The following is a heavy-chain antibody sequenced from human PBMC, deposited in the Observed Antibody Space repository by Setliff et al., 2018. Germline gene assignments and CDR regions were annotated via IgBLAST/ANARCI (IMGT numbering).Heavy chain of an antibody. D-gene: IGHD3-10*01. Sequence: SETLSLTCTVSSGSISSDNYYWGWIRQPPGKGLEWIGTLSYNGNAYYTPSLKSRVTISIDTSKNQFSLKLSSVTAADTAVYYCVRALLWSGEGRFDPWGQGTLVTVSS. CDR3: VRALLWSGEGRFDP. V-gene: IGHV4-39*01. CDR1: SGSISSDNYY. J-gene: IGHJ5*02. CDR2: LSYNGNA.